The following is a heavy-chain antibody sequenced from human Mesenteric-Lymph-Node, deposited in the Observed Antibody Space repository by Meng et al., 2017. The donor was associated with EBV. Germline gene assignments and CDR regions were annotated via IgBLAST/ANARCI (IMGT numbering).Heavy chain of an antibody. J-gene: IGHJ4*02. CDR3: ARSTRGYSSSWFDY. CDR1: VGTFSDWS. CDR2: INPSGGT. Sequence: QLQLQQGGAGLLKPSEPLSLTFAVYVGTFSDWSWSWFRQTPEKGLEWIGEINPSGGTNYSPSLKSRVTISLDTSKNQFSLKLSSVTAADTAVYYCARSTRGYSSSWFDYWSQGTLVTVSS. D-gene: IGHD6-13*01. V-gene: IGHV4-34*02.